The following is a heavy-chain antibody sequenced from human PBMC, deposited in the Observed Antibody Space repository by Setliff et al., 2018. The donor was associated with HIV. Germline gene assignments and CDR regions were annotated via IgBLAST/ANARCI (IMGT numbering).Heavy chain of an antibody. CDR2: IYYSGST. J-gene: IGHJ6*02. D-gene: IGHD2-15*01. CDR3: ARRGESTGSWFSSWYSYDMDV. CDR1: GGSLSNYY. Sequence: SETLSLTCTVAGGSLSNYYWSWIRQSPGKGLEWIGSIYYSGSTYYNPSLKSRVTISVDTSKNELSLRLQSVTAADTAVYYCARRGESTGSWFSSWYSYDMDVWGQGTTVTVSS. V-gene: IGHV4-59*05.